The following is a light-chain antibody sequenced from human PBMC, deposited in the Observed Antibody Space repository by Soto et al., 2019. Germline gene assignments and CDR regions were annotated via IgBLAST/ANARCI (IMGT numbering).Light chain of an antibody. CDR2: GAS. J-gene: IGKJ4*01. V-gene: IGKV3-15*01. CDR3: QQYNNWPLT. CDR1: QSVSSN. Sequence: EIVMTQSPATLSVSPGERATLSCRASQSVSSNLAWHQQKPGQAPRLLIYGASTRATDIPARFSGSGSGTEFTLTISSLQSEDFAVYYCQQYNNWPLTFGGGNKVEIK.